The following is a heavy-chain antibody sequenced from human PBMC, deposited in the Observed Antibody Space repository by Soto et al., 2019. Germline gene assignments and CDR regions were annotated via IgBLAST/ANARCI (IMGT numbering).Heavy chain of an antibody. J-gene: IGHJ6*01. Sequence: EVQLVQSGAEVKKPGESPMVSCKASGYDFNIYWIGWVRQLPGKGLEWMGVVYPDDSDTIYSPSFQGLVTISVDKSIRSGYLQGSSLKASDSALYYCARRVNSNGPGGGLDVWGQGTTVTVSS. V-gene: IGHV5-51*03. CDR3: ARRVNSNGPGGGLDV. CDR2: VYPDDSDT. D-gene: IGHD3-22*01. CDR1: GYDFNIYW.